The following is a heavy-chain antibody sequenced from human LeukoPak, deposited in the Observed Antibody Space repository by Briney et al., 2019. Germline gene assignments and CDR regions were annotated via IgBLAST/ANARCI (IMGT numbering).Heavy chain of an antibody. CDR3: ARQVNYASEPSDAFDT. CDR2: MYYSGST. CDR1: GGSISSSSNA. D-gene: IGHD3-10*01. J-gene: IGHJ3*02. V-gene: IGHV4-39*01. Sequence: PSETLSLTCSVSGGSISSSSNAWGWIRQPPGKGLEWIGSMYYSGSTYYNPSLKSRVTISVATSKNQFSLKLSSVTAADTAMYYCARQVNYASEPSDAFDTWGQGTMVTVSS.